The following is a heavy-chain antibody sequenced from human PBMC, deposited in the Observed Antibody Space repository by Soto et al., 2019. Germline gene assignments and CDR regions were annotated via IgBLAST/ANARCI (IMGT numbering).Heavy chain of an antibody. CDR1: GFTFSSYG. Sequence: QVQLVESGGGVVQPGRSLRLSCAASGFTFSSYGMHWVRQAPGKGLEWVAVISYDGSNKYYADSVKGRFTISRDNSKNXLXXQMNSLRAEDTAVYYCAIGASYYDFWSGHGGPFDYWGQGTLVTVSS. J-gene: IGHJ4*02. D-gene: IGHD3-3*01. V-gene: IGHV3-30*03. CDR2: ISYDGSNK. CDR3: AIGASYYDFWSGHGGPFDY.